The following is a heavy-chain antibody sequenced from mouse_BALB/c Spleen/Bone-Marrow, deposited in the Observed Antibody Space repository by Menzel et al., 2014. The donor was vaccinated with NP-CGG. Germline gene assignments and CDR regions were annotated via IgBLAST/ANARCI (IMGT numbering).Heavy chain of an antibody. J-gene: IGHJ2*01. CDR1: GYSFTGYF. CDR3: ARSGYYGSSYFDY. D-gene: IGHD1-1*01. V-gene: IGHV1-20*02. CDR2: INPYNGDT. Sequence: VQLQQSGPELVKPGASVKISCKASGYSFTGYFMNWVMQSHGKSLEWIGRINPYNGDTFYNRKFKGKATLTVDESSSTAHMELRSLASEDSAVYYCARSGYYGSSYFDYWGQGTTLTVSS.